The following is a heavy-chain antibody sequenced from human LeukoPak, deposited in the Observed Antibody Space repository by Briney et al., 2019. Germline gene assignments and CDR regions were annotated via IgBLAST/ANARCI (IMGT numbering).Heavy chain of an antibody. Sequence: GGSLRLSCAASGFTFTTYWMGWVRQAPGKGLEWISYISETSSFMYYADSVKGRFTISRDNAKNSLYLQMSSLRAEDTAEYYCARRLDCWGQGTLVTVSS. CDR1: GFTFTTYW. V-gene: IGHV3-48*01. CDR3: ARRLDC. J-gene: IGHJ4*02. CDR2: ISETSSFM.